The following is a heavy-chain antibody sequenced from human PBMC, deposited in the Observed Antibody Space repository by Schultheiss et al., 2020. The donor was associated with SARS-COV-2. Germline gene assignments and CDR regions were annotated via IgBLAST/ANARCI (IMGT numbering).Heavy chain of an antibody. D-gene: IGHD3-9*01. V-gene: IGHV3-23*01. Sequence: GGSLRLSCAASGFTFSSYGMHWVRQAPGKGLEWVSAISGSGGSTYYADSVKGRFTISRDNSKNTLYLQMNSLRAEDTAVYYCARVDWEDEGCAYWGQGTLVTVSS. CDR2: ISGSGGST. J-gene: IGHJ4*02. CDR3: ARVDWEDEGCAY. CDR1: GFTFSSYG.